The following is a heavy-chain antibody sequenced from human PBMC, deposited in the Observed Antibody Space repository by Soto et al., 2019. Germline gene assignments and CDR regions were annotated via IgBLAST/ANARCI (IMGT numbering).Heavy chain of an antibody. J-gene: IGHJ6*02. CDR1: GGTFSSYA. Sequence: GASVKVSCKASGGTFSSYAISWVRRAPGQGLEWMGGIIPIFGTANYAQKFQGRVTITADESTSTAYMELSSLRSEDTAVYYCARAFRDFWSGYNYYYGMDVWGQGTTVTVSS. V-gene: IGHV1-69*13. CDR3: ARAFRDFWSGYNYYYGMDV. CDR2: IIPIFGTA. D-gene: IGHD3-3*01.